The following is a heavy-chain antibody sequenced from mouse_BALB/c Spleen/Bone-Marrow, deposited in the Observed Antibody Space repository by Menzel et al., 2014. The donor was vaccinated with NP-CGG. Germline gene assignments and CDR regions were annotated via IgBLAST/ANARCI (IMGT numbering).Heavy chain of an antibody. Sequence: VHLVESGPELVKPGASVRISCKASGYTFTSYYIHWVRQRPGQGLEWIGWIYPGNVNTKYNEKFKGKATLTADKSSSTAYMQLSSLTSEDSAVYICAGLLRGDYAMDYWGQGTSVTVSS. D-gene: IGHD2-3*01. CDR1: GYTFTSYY. V-gene: IGHV1S56*01. CDR3: AGLLRGDYAMDY. J-gene: IGHJ4*01. CDR2: IYPGNVNT.